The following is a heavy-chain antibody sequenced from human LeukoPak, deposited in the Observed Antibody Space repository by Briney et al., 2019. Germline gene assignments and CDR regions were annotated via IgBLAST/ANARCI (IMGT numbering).Heavy chain of an antibody. J-gene: IGHJ4*02. Sequence: ASVKVSCKASGYTFTGYYTHWVRQAPGQGLEWMGWINPNSGGTNYAQKFQGRVTMTRDTSISTAYMELSRLRSDDTAVYYCAREGGYRYQDYFDYWGQGTLVTVSS. CDR3: AREGGYRYQDYFDY. D-gene: IGHD6-13*01. V-gene: IGHV1-2*02. CDR1: GYTFTGYY. CDR2: INPNSGGT.